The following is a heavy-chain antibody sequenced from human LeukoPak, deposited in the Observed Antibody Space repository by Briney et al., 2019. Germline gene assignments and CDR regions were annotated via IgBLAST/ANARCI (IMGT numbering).Heavy chain of an antibody. V-gene: IGHV4-39*07. J-gene: IGHJ4*02. CDR1: GGSISSSSYY. CDR3: ARASKGPSRDY. CDR2: IYYSGST. Sequence: SETLSLTCTVSGGSISSSSYYWGWIRQPPGKGLEWIGSIYYSGSTYYNPSLKSRVTISVDTSKNQFSLKLSSVTAADTAVYYCARASKGPSRDYWGQGTLVTVSS. D-gene: IGHD6-13*01.